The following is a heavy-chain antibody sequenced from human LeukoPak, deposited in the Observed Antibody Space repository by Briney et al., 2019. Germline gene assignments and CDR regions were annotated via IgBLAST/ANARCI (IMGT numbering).Heavy chain of an antibody. CDR3: ARDDGDV. V-gene: IGHV3-7*01. CDR2: INEDGSGK. CDR1: GFTFSNYW. Sequence: GGSLRLSCVSSGFTFSNYWMKWVRQAPGKGLEWEASINEDGSGKFSVGSVKDRITISRDNTRNSPDLQINSLTVEDTAIYYCARDDGDVWGTGTTVTVSS. J-gene: IGHJ6*04.